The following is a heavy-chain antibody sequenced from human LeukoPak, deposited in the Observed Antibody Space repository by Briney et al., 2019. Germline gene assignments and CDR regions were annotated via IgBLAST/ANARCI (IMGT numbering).Heavy chain of an antibody. D-gene: IGHD6-19*01. V-gene: IGHV3-66*01. Sequence: PGGSLRLSCAASGFTVSSNYMSWVRQAPGKGLEWVSVIYSGGSTYYADSVKGRFTISRDNSKNTLYLQMNSLRVEDTAVYYCARDVVEQWPGGYWGQGTLVTVSS. CDR2: IYSGGST. CDR3: ARDVVEQWPGGY. J-gene: IGHJ4*02. CDR1: GFTVSSNY.